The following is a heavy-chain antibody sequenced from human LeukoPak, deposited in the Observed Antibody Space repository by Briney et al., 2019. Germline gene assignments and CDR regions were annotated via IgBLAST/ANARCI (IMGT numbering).Heavy chain of an antibody. V-gene: IGHV1-18*01. Sequence: GASVKVSCKASGYTFTSYGISWVRQAPGQGLEWMGWISAYNGNTNYAQKLQGRVTMTTDTSTNTAYMELWSLRSDDTAVYYCARDHCSSTSCYIWFDPWGQGTLVTVSS. CDR3: ARDHCSSTSCYIWFDP. D-gene: IGHD2-2*02. CDR2: ISAYNGNT. CDR1: GYTFTSYG. J-gene: IGHJ5*02.